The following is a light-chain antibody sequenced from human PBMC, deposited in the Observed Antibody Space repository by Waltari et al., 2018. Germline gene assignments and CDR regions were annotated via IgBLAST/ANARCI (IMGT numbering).Light chain of an antibody. CDR2: WAS. J-gene: IGKJ1*01. Sequence: DIAMTQSPDSLAVSLGERATINCKSSRSVFYTANNKNYLTWYKQKQGQPPQLLISWASTRESGVPDRFIGSGSGTDFTLTISSLQAEDVAVYYCHQHYTTPWTFGQGTLVEL. V-gene: IGKV4-1*01. CDR3: HQHYTTPWT. CDR1: RSVFYTANNKNY.